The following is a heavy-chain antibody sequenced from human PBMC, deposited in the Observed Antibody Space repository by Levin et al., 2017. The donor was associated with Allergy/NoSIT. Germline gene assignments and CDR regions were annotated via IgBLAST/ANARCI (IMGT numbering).Heavy chain of an antibody. CDR3: ARDASLSSLLSRYCSSTSCYMGHYYYYYGMDV. CDR1: GYTFTGYY. V-gene: IGHV1-2*02. D-gene: IGHD2-2*02. CDR2: INPNSGGT. Sequence: ASVKVSCKASGYTFTGYYMHWVRQAPGQGLEWMGWINPNSGGTNYAQKFQGRVTMTRDTSISTAYMELSRLRSDDTAVYYCARDASLSSLLSRYCSSTSCYMGHYYYYYGMDVWGQGTTVTVSS. J-gene: IGHJ6*02.